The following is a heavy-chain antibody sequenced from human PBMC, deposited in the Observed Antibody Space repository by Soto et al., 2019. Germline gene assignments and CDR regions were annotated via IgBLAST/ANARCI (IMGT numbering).Heavy chain of an antibody. CDR1: GFTFSSYW. CDR3: AREKGKYQQNYYYYYMDV. D-gene: IGHD2-2*01. Sequence: PGGSLRLSCAASGFTFSSYWMSWVRQAPGKGLEWVANIKQDGSEKYYVDSVKGRFTISRDNAKKSVYLQMNSLRAEDTAVYYCAREKGKYQQNYYYYYMDVWGKGTTVTVSS. V-gene: IGHV3-7*01. J-gene: IGHJ6*03. CDR2: IKQDGSEK.